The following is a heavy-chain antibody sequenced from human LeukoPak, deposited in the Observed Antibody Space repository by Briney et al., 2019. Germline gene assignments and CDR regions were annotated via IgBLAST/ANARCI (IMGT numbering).Heavy chain of an antibody. Sequence: SETLSLTCTVSGGSISSYYWSWIRQPPGKGLEWIAYISYSGSTNYNPSLKSRVTMSVDTSKNQFSLKLSSVTAADTAMYRCARHVSGDYAWLDVWGQGTTVSVSS. CDR1: GGSISSYY. CDR2: ISYSGST. D-gene: IGHD4-17*01. J-gene: IGHJ6*02. V-gene: IGHV4-59*08. CDR3: ARHVSGDYAWLDV.